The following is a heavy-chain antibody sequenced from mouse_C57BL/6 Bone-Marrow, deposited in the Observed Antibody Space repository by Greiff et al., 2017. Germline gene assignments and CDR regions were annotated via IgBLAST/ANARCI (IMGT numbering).Heavy chain of an antibody. V-gene: IGHV1-64*01. Sequence: VKLQQPGAELVKPGASVKLSCKASGYTFTSYWLHWVKQRPGQGLEWIGMIHPNRGSTNYNEKFKSKATLTVDNSSSTAYMQLSSLTSEDSAVYYCARRRIITTVVATDSWGQGTTLTVSS. CDR3: ARRRIITTVVATDS. D-gene: IGHD1-1*01. J-gene: IGHJ2*01. CDR1: GYTFTSYW. CDR2: IHPNRGST.